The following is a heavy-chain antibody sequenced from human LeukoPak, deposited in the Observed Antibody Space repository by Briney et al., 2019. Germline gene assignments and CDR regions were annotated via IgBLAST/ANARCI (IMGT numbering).Heavy chain of an antibody. Sequence: PGGSLRLSCAASGCTFSSYSMNWVRQAPGKGLEWVSYISSSSSTIYYADSVKGRFTISRGNAKNSLYLQMNSLRAEDTAVYYCARALQQLVNDYWGQGTLVTVSS. V-gene: IGHV3-48*04. J-gene: IGHJ4*02. D-gene: IGHD6-13*01. CDR3: ARALQQLVNDY. CDR2: ISSSSSTI. CDR1: GCTFSSYS.